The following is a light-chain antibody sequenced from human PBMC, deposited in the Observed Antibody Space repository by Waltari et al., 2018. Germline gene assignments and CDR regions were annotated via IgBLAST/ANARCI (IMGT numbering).Light chain of an antibody. J-gene: IGKJ4*01. CDR3: HQSRSFPVT. V-gene: IGKV6D-21*02. Sequence: ELVLTQSPDFLSVTPKQKVPTTCRASQSVGSTLHWYQQKAHQSPKLLIKYASHSMPGVPSRFSGSGSGTDFTLTISSLEVEDAAAYYCHQSRSFPVTLGGGTEVEI. CDR1: QSVGST. CDR2: YAS.